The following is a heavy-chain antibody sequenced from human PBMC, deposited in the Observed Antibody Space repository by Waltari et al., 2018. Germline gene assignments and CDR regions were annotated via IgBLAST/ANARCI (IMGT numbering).Heavy chain of an antibody. D-gene: IGHD4-17*01. CDR3: ARDLMYGEHPLFNR. CDR1: GFTFVVSS. Sequence: DVQLAESGGGLVQPGRSLRLSCTTSGFTFVVSSMNWVRQAPGQGLEWVGFIRSKAYGETTDYAASVRGRFTISRDDSKSIAYLQMNSLKTEDTAIYFCARDLMYGEHPLFNRWGQGTLVTVSS. CDR2: IRSKAYGETT. V-gene: IGHV3-49*04. J-gene: IGHJ5*02.